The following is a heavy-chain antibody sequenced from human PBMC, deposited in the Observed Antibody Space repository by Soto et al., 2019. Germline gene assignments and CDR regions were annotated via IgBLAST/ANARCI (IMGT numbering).Heavy chain of an antibody. CDR3: ARAEFVVVPAALPYYFDY. D-gene: IGHD2-2*01. CDR2: ISSSGSTI. Sequence: QVQLVESGGGLVKPGGSLRLSCAASGFTFSDYYMSWIRQAPGKGLEWVSYISSSGSTIYYADSVKGRFTISRDNAKNSLYLKMNSLRAEDTAVYYCARAEFVVVPAALPYYFDYWGQGTLVTVSS. J-gene: IGHJ4*02. V-gene: IGHV3-11*01. CDR1: GFTFSDYY.